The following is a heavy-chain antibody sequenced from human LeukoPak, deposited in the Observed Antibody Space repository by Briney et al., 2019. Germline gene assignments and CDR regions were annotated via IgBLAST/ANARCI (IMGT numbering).Heavy chain of an antibody. CDR2: ISGSGDST. CDR3: ARNVSGQYFDI. CDR1: GFTFSSYA. Sequence: PGGSLRLSCAASGFTFSSYAMNWVRQAPGKGLECISAISGSGDSTHYADSVKGRFTISRDNSKNTLYLQMNSLRAEDTAVYCCARNVSGQYFDIWGRGTLVTVSS. D-gene: IGHD2/OR15-2a*01. J-gene: IGHJ2*01. V-gene: IGHV3-23*01.